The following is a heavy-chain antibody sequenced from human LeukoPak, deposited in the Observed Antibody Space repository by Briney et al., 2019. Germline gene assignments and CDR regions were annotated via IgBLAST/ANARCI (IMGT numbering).Heavy chain of an antibody. CDR2: IDYSGST. Sequence: SETLSLTCTVSGGSIRSDYWSWIRQPPGKGLEWIGYIDYSGSTDYNPSLKSRVTISVDTSKNQFSLRLSSVTAADTAVYYCVSHKPFSGTWYGFDPWGQGTLVTVSS. J-gene: IGHJ5*02. CDR1: GGSIRSDY. CDR3: VSHKPFSGTWYGFDP. V-gene: IGHV4-59*08. D-gene: IGHD6-13*01.